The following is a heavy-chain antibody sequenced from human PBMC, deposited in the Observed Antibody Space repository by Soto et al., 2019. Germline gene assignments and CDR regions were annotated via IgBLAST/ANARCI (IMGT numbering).Heavy chain of an antibody. CDR2: IYYSGST. D-gene: IGHD3-22*01. V-gene: IGHV4-59*01. Sequence: SETLSLTCTVSVASISSYSWSWIRQPPGKGLEWIGYIYYSGSTNYNPSLKSRLTISVDTSKNQFSLKLSSLTAADTAVYYCARDSGNYDSSGLNWFDPWGQGTQVTVSS. CDR1: VASISSYS. J-gene: IGHJ5*02. CDR3: ARDSGNYDSSGLNWFDP.